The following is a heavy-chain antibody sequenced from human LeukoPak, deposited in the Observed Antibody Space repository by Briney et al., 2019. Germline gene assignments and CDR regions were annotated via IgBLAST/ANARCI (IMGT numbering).Heavy chain of an antibody. V-gene: IGHV4-59*01. J-gene: IGHJ6*02. Sequence: SETLSLTCTVSGGSISSYYWSWIRQPPGKGLEWIGYIYYSGSTNYNPSLKSRVTISVDTSKNRFSLKLSSVTAADTAVYYCARDHIVVVPAAMRDYYYYYGMDVWGQGTTLTVSS. CDR2: IYYSGST. D-gene: IGHD2-2*01. CDR1: GGSISSYY. CDR3: ARDHIVVVPAAMRDYYYYYGMDV.